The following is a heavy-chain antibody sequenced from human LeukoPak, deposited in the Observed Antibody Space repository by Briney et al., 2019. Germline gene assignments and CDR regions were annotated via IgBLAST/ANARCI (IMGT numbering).Heavy chain of an antibody. CDR1: GGTFSSYA. CDR2: IIPIFGTA. J-gene: IGHJ4*02. CDR3: ARALEPLGGSYYARGY. V-gene: IGHV1-69*13. Sequence: GASVKVSCKASGGTFSSYAISWVRQAPGQGLEWMGGIIPIFGTANYAQKFQGRVTITADESTSTAYMELSSLRSEDTAVYYCARALEPLGGSYYARGYWGQGTLVTVSS. D-gene: IGHD1-26*01.